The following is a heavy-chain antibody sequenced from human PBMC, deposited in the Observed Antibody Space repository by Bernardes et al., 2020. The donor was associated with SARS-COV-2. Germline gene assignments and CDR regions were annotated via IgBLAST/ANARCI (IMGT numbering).Heavy chain of an antibody. D-gene: IGHD1-26*01. V-gene: IGHV3-30-3*01. CDR2: ISYDGSNK. J-gene: IGHJ3*02. Sequence: GSMRLSFAASGFTFSSYAMHWFRPAPGKGLEWVAVISYDGSNKYYADSVKGRFTISRDNSKNTLYLQMNSLRAEDTAVYYCARIIAELNAFDIWGQGTMVTVSS. CDR1: GFTFSSYA. CDR3: ARIIAELNAFDI.